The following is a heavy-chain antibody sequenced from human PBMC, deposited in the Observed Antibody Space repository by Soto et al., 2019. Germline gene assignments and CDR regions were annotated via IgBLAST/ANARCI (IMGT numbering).Heavy chain of an antibody. D-gene: IGHD3-16*01. CDR3: ATLHLATFSRFDS. J-gene: IGHJ4*02. V-gene: IGHV3-30*04. CDR1: GFTFTSYA. CDR2: ISDDGTRK. Sequence: QVQLVESGGGVVQPGRSLRLSCAASGFTFTSYAMHWVRQAPGKGLEWVALISDDGTRKDYADSVKGRFTISRDNSKNTVSLQMNSLRVDDTAVYYCATLHLATFSRFDSWGQGTRVTVSS.